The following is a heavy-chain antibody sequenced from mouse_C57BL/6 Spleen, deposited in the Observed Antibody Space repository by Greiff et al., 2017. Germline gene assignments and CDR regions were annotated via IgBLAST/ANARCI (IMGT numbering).Heavy chain of an antibody. Sequence: QVQLQQPGAELVKPGASVKMSCKASGYTFTSYWITWVKQRPGQGLAWIGDIYPGSGSTNYNEKFKSKATLTVDTSSRTAYMQLSSLTSEDSAVYYCAREGDGEFLDYWGQGTTLTVSS. V-gene: IGHV1-55*01. CDR2: IYPGSGST. J-gene: IGHJ2*01. CDR3: AREGDGEFLDY. D-gene: IGHD3-3*01. CDR1: GYTFTSYW.